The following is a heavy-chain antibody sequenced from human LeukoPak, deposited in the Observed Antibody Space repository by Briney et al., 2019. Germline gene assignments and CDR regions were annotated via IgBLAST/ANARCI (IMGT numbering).Heavy chain of an antibody. Sequence: GGSLRLPCAASGFTFSSYSMNWVRQAPGKGLEWVSCVHSGSNTIYYADSVKGRFTVSRDNAKNSLYLQMNSLRDEDTAVYYCARGRSIDNWGQGTLVTVSS. CDR1: GFTFSSYS. CDR3: ARGRSIDN. J-gene: IGHJ4*02. V-gene: IGHV3-48*02. CDR2: VHSGSNTI.